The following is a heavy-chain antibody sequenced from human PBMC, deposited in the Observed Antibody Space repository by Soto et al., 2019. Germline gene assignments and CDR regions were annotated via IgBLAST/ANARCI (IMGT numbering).Heavy chain of an antibody. CDR1: GFTFSNYR. J-gene: IGHJ4*02. CDR2: IWYDGSKK. V-gene: IGHV3-33*01. D-gene: IGHD2-15*01. CDR3: ARYIGYCRGGNCFHLDF. Sequence: QVQLVESGGGVVQPGRSLRLSCVASGFTFSNYRMHWFRQVPGKGPEWVAVIWYDGSKKYYADSMNGRFTISRDDSRNTLYLQMNSLTVEDTAMYYCARYIGYCRGGNCFHLDFWGQGTMGTVSS.